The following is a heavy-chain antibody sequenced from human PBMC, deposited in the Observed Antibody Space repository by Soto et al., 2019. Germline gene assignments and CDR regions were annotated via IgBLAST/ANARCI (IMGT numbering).Heavy chain of an antibody. CDR3: ARFFSPYYYGSGSYPHFDH. J-gene: IGHJ6*02. D-gene: IGHD3-10*01. CDR2: INPNSGGT. CDR1: GYTFTGYY. Sequence: ASVKVSCKASGYTFTGYYMHWVRQAPGQGLEWMGWINPNSGGTNYAQKFQGRVTMTRDTSISTAYMELSRLRSDDTAVYYCARFFSPYYYGSGSYPHFDHWGQGTTVTVPS. V-gene: IGHV1-2*02.